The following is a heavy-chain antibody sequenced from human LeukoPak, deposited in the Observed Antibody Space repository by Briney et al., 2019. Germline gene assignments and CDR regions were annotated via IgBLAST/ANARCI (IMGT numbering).Heavy chain of an antibody. J-gene: IGHJ4*02. Sequence: SVKVSCKASGGTFSSYAISWVRQAPGQGLEWMGRIIPIFGTANYAQKFQGRVPITTDESTSTAYMELSSLRSEDTAVYYCARANYYDSSGYSFDYWGQGTLVTVSS. D-gene: IGHD3-22*01. V-gene: IGHV1-69*05. CDR3: ARANYYDSSGYSFDY. CDR2: IIPIFGTA. CDR1: GGTFSSYA.